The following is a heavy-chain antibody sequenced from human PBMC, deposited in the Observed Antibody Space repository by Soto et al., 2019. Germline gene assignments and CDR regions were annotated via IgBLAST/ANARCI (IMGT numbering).Heavy chain of an antibody. CDR2: IYPGDSDT. V-gene: IGHV5-51*01. J-gene: IGHJ3*02. CDR1: GYSFTSYW. D-gene: IGHD6-13*01. CDR3: ASHSSTWYNGVDDFDI. Sequence: PGESLKISCKGSGYSFTSYWIGWVRQMPGKGLEWMGIIYPGDSDTRYSPSFQGQVTISADKSISTAYLQWSSLKASDTAMYYCASHSSTWYNGVDDFDIWGQGTMVTVSS.